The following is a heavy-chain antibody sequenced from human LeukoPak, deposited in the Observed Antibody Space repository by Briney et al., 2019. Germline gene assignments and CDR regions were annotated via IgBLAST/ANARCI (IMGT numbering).Heavy chain of an antibody. V-gene: IGHV4-4*07. Sequence: SETLSLTCTVSGGSISSYYWSWIRQPAGKGLEWIGRIYTSGSTNYNPSLKSRVTMSVDTSKNQFSLKLSSVTAADTAVYYCARGPGSSSWNYYYYYMDVWGKGTTVTVSS. D-gene: IGHD6-13*01. CDR1: GGSISSYY. J-gene: IGHJ6*03. CDR2: IYTSGST. CDR3: ARGPGSSSWNYYYYYMDV.